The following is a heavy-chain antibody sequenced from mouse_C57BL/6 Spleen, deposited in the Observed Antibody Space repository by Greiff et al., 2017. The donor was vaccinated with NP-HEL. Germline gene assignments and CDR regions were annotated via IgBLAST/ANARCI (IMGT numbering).Heavy chain of an antibody. Sequence: QVQLQQPGAELVRPGSSVKLSCKASGYTFTSYWMHWVKQRPIQGLEWIGNIDASDSETHYNQKVKDKATLTVDNSSSKANMQLSSLTSENSAVYYCARGGAYYSNWGYFDVWGTGTTVTVSS. V-gene: IGHV1-52*01. CDR3: ARGGAYYSNWGYFDV. D-gene: IGHD2-5*01. CDR2: IDASDSET. CDR1: GYTFTSYW. J-gene: IGHJ1*03.